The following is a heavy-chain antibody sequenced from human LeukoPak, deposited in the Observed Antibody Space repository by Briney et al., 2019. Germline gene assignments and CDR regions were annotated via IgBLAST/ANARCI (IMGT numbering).Heavy chain of an antibody. CDR2: INHSGST. J-gene: IGHJ3*02. Sequence: SETLSLTCAVYGGSFSGYYWSWIRQPPGKGLEWIGEINHSGSTNYNPSLKSRVTISVDTSKNQFSLKLSSVTAADTAVYYCARSSSSWYKRAFDIWGQGTMVAVSS. D-gene: IGHD6-13*01. CDR3: ARSSSSWYKRAFDI. V-gene: IGHV4-34*01. CDR1: GGSFSGYY.